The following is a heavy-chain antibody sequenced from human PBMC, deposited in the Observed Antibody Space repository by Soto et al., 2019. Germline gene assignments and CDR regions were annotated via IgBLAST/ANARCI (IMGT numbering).Heavy chain of an antibody. CDR3: AREDYYDSSGYHDY. Sequence: HPGGSLRLSCAASGFTVSSNYMSWVRQAPGKGLEWVSVIYSGGSTYYADSVKGRFTISRDNSKNTLYLQMNSLRAEDTAVYYCAREDYYDSSGYHDYWGQGTLVTVSS. D-gene: IGHD3-22*01. J-gene: IGHJ4*02. CDR2: IYSGGST. V-gene: IGHV3-66*01. CDR1: GFTVSSNY.